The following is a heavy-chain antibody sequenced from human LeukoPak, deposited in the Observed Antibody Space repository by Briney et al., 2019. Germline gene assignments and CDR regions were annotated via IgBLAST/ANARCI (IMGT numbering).Heavy chain of an antibody. V-gene: IGHV3-66*01. CDR2: IYSGGST. D-gene: IGHD3-9*01. CDR1: GFTVSSNY. CDR3: ASSLLRYLPEDY. J-gene: IGHJ4*02. Sequence: GGSLRLSCAASGFTVSSNYMSWVRQAPGKGLEWVSVIYSGGSTYYADSAKGRFTISRDNSKNTLYLQMNSLRAEDTAVYYCASSLLRYLPEDYWGQGTLVTVSS.